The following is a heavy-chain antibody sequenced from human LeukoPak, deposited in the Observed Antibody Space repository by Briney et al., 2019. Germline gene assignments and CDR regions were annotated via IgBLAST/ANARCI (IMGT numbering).Heavy chain of an antibody. Sequence: GGSLRLSCAASGFTLSSYAMSWVRQAPGKGLEWVSVISGSDGSTYYADSVKGRFTISRDNSKNTLYLQMNSLRAEDTAVFYCAKPRGEEWLVGLYDAFDIWGQGTMVTVSS. CDR1: GFTLSSYA. CDR3: AKPRGEEWLVGLYDAFDI. CDR2: ISGSDGST. D-gene: IGHD6-19*01. J-gene: IGHJ3*02. V-gene: IGHV3-23*01.